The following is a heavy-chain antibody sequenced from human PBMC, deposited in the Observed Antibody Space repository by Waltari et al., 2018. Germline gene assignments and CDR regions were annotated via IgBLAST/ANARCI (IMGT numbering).Heavy chain of an antibody. J-gene: IGHJ4*02. Sequence: QVQLQESGPGLVKPSETLSLTCAGSGYSISSGYYWGWIRQPPGKGLAWIGSIYHSGSTYYNPSLKRRVTISVDTSKNQFSLKLSSVTAADTAVYYCARQGTTVTTGAFDYWGQGTLVTVSS. CDR2: IYHSGST. CDR1: GYSISSGYY. V-gene: IGHV4-38-2*01. D-gene: IGHD4-17*01. CDR3: ARQGTTVTTGAFDY.